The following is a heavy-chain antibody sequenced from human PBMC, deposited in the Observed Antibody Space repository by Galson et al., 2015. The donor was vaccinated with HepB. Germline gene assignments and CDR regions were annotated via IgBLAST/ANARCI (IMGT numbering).Heavy chain of an antibody. Sequence: SLRLSCAASGFSFSSYGMHWVRQAPGKGLEWLAVISYDGSNKYYSDSVKGRFTISRDNSKNTLYLQVNSLRAEDTALYYCAKDLSGYSRPVNYFDDWGQGTLVIVSS. CDR3: AKDLSGYSRPVNYFDD. J-gene: IGHJ4*02. D-gene: IGHD5-12*01. CDR1: GFSFSSYG. CDR2: ISYDGSNK. V-gene: IGHV3-30*18.